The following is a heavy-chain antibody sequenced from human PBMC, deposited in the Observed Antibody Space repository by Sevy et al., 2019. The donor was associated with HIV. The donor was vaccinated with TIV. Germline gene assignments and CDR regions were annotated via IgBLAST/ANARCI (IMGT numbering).Heavy chain of an antibody. V-gene: IGHV3-23*01. CDR2: ISATGGST. CDR3: AKTLQKLPFHPHYFDY. Sequence: GGSLRLSCGVSGFALRSYTMNWVRQAPGKGLEWVASISATGGSTYYADSVKGSFTISRDVSKSTLYLQMNSLTAEDTAMFYCAKTLQKLPFHPHYFDYWGQGTLVTVSS. D-gene: IGHD2-21*02. J-gene: IGHJ4*02. CDR1: GFALRSYT.